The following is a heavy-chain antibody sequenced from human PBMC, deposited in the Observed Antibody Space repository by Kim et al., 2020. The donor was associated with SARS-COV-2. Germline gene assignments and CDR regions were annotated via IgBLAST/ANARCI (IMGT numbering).Heavy chain of an antibody. CDR1: GGSISSSSYY. CDR2: IYYSGST. J-gene: IGHJ3*02. Sequence: SETLSLTCTVSGGSISSSSYYWGWIRQPPGKGLEWIGSIYYSGSTYYNPSLKSRVTISVDTSKNQFSLKLSSVTAADTAVYSCARQAAREYSSVSDSGAFDIWGQGTMVTVSS. V-gene: IGHV4-39*01. D-gene: IGHD6-6*01. CDR3: ARQAAREYSSVSDSGAFDI.